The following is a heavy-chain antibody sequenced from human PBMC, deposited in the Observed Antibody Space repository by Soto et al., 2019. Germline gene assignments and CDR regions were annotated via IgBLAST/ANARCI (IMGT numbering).Heavy chain of an antibody. CDR3: AKYSSAPGGCER. CDR2: ISVSGGIT. D-gene: IGHD6-19*01. J-gene: IGHJ5*02. CDR1: GFTFSSYA. Sequence: WGSLRLSCAASGFTFSSYAMSWVRQAPGKGLEWVSAISVSGGITYYADSVKGRFTISRDNSKNTLYLQMNSLRAEDTAVYYCAKYSSAPGGCERWGKGTLVSVSA. V-gene: IGHV3-23*01.